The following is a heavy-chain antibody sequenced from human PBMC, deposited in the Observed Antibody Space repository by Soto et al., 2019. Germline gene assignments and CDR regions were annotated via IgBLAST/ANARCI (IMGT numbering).Heavy chain of an antibody. J-gene: IGHJ4*02. V-gene: IGHV3-48*01. CDR3: ARDYYDSRGYSADFDY. Sequence: EVQLVESGGGLVQPGGSLRLSCAASGFTFSSYSMNWVRQAPGKGLEWVSYISSSSSTIYYADSVKGRFTISRDNAKNSLYLQMHSLRAEDTAVYYCARDYYDSRGYSADFDYWGQGTLVTVSS. D-gene: IGHD3-22*01. CDR1: GFTFSSYS. CDR2: ISSSSSTI.